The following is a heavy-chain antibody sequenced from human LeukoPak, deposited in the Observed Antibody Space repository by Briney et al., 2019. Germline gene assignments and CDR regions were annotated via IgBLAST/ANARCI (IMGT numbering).Heavy chain of an antibody. CDR1: GFSLSTSGVG. CDR3: AQTGYSGLRREYYFDY. Sequence: SGPTLVKPTQTLTLTCTFSGFSLSTSGVGVGWIRQPPGKALEWLALIYWDDDKRYSPSLKSRLTITKDTSKNQVVLTMTNMDPVDTATYHCAQTGYSGLRREYYFDYWGQGTLVTVSS. D-gene: IGHD5-12*01. J-gene: IGHJ4*02. CDR2: IYWDDDK. V-gene: IGHV2-5*02.